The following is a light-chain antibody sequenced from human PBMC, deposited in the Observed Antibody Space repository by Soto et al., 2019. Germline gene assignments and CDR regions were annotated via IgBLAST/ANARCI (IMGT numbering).Light chain of an antibody. CDR3: SSYTSSSTLV. CDR2: EVS. J-gene: IGLJ2*01. V-gene: IGLV2-14*01. CDR1: SSEVGGYNY. Sequence: QSALTQPASVSGSPGQSITISCTGTSSEVGGYNYVSWYQQHPGKAPKLMIYEVSNRPSGVSNRCSGSKSGITASLPISGLRAEDEADYYCSSYTSSSTLVFGGGTELTVL.